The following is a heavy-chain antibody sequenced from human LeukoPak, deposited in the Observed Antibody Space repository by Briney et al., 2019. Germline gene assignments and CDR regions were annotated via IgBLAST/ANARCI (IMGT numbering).Heavy chain of an antibody. D-gene: IGHD3-22*01. Sequence: SQTLSLTCTVAGGSISSSSYYWGWIRQPPGKGLEWIGRIYYSGSTYYNPSLKSRVTISVDTSKNQFSLKLSSVTAADTAVYYCARDGYYYDSSGSRAFDIWGQGTMVTVSS. J-gene: IGHJ3*02. CDR1: GGSISSSSYY. V-gene: IGHV4-39*07. CDR3: ARDGYYYDSSGSRAFDI. CDR2: IYYSGST.